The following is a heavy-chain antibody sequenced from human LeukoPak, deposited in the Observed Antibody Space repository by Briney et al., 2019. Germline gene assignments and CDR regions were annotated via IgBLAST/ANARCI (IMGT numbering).Heavy chain of an antibody. D-gene: IGHD3-10*01. CDR2: ISWNSGSI. CDR1: GFTFDDYA. Sequence: GGSLRLSCAASGFTFDDYAMHWVRQAPGKGLEWVSGISWNSGSIGYADSVKGRFTISRDNAKNSLYLQMNSLRAEDTAVYYCAKDRSTYYYGSGSYYSIYWGQGTLVTVSS. CDR3: AKDRSTYYYGSGSYYSIY. J-gene: IGHJ4*02. V-gene: IGHV3-9*01.